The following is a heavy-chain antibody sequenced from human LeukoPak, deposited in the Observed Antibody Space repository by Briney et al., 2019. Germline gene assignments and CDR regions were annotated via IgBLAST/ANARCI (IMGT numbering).Heavy chain of an antibody. CDR1: DGSISSYY. CDR3: ARRASRHDAFDI. CDR2: IYTRGRT. V-gene: IGHV4-4*07. Sequence: SETLSLTCTVSDGSISSYYWNWIRQSAGKGLEWIGRIYTRGRTNYNPSLKSRVTMSVDTSKNQFSLKVRSVTAADTAVYYCARRASRHDAFDIWGQGTMVTVSS. J-gene: IGHJ3*02. D-gene: IGHD6-6*01.